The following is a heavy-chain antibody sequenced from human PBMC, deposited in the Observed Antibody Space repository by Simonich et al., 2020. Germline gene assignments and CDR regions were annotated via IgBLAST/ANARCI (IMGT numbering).Heavy chain of an antibody. D-gene: IGHD1-1*01. CDR2: INHSGST. Sequence: QVQLQQWGAGLLKPSETLSLTCAVYGGCFRGYYWSWISQSPGKGLEWIGEINHSGSTNYNPSLKSRVTISVDTSKNQFSLKLSSVTAADTAVYYCARGKGWKNAFDIWGQGTMVTVSS. CDR3: ARGKGWKNAFDI. V-gene: IGHV4-34*01. CDR1: GGCFRGYY. J-gene: IGHJ3*02.